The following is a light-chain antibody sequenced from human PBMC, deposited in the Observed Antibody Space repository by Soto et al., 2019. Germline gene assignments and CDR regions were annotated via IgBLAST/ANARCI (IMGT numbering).Light chain of an antibody. J-gene: IGKJ1*01. CDR1: RGVSANY. CDR2: GAS. Sequence: LTQSTGTLSLSPGEGATRSCRASRGVSANYLAWYQQKPGQAPTLLIYGASIRAAGIPDRFSGSGSGTDFTLTIRRLEPDDFAVYYCQQYGSSPRTFGQGTKVDIK. V-gene: IGKV3-20*01. CDR3: QQYGSSPRT.